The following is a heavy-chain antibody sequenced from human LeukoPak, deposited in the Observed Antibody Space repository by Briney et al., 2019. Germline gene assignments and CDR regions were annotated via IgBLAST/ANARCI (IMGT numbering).Heavy chain of an antibody. V-gene: IGHV4-34*01. CDR1: GGSFSGYY. J-gene: IGHJ5*02. Sequence: PSETLSLTCAVYGGSFSGYYWSWLRQPPGKGLEWIGEINHSGSTNYNPSLKSRVTISVDTSKNQFSLKLSSVTAADTAVYYCAGYYGSGGFDPWGQGTLVTVSS. CDR2: INHSGST. D-gene: IGHD3-10*01. CDR3: AGYYGSGGFDP.